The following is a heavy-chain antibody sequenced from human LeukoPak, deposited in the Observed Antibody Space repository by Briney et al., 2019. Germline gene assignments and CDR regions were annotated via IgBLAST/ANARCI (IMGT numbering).Heavy chain of an antibody. J-gene: IGHJ4*02. Sequence: PGGSLRLSCAASGFTFSSCAMSWVRQAPGKGLEWVSAISGSGGSTYYADSVKGRFTISRDNSKNTLYLQMNSLRAEDTAVYYCAKGFGRIAAAGTHYWGQGTLVTVSS. CDR3: AKGFGRIAAAGTHY. CDR2: ISGSGGST. CDR1: GFTFSSCA. V-gene: IGHV3-23*01. D-gene: IGHD6-13*01.